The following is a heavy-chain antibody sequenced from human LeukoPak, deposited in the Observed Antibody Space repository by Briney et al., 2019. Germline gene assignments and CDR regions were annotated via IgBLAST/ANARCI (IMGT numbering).Heavy chain of an antibody. V-gene: IGHV3-74*01. Sequence: PGGSLRLSCAASGFTFSSYWMHWVRQAPGKGLVWVSRINSDGSSTSYADSVKGRFTISRDNAKNTLYLQMNSLRAEDTAVYYCARDLAGGMTGAYYYYMDVWGKGTTVTVSS. CDR3: ARDLAGGMTGAYYYYMDV. CDR1: GFTFSSYW. CDR2: INSDGSST. D-gene: IGHD1-14*01. J-gene: IGHJ6*03.